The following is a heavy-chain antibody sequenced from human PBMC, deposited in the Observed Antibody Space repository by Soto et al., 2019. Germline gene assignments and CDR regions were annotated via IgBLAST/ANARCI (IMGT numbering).Heavy chain of an antibody. CDR3: AQSSIAAREEGYYYYYGMDV. CDR1: GYTFTGYY. J-gene: IGHJ6*02. CDR2: INPNSGGT. V-gene: IGHV1-2*02. Sequence: ASVKVSCKASGYTFTGYYMHWVRQAPGQGLEWMGWINPNSGGTNYAQKFQGRVTMTRDTSISTAYMELSRLRSDDTAVYYCAQSSIAAREEGYYYYYGMDVWGQGTTVTVPS. D-gene: IGHD6-6*01.